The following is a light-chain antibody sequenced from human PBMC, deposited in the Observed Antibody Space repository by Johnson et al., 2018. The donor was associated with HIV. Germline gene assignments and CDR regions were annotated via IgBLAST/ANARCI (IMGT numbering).Light chain of an antibody. J-gene: IGLJ1*01. CDR2: DNN. Sequence: HSVLTQPPSVSAAPGQKVTISCSGSSSNIGNNYVSWYQQLPGTAPKLLIYDNNKRPSGIPDRFSGSKSGTSATLGITGLQTGAEADYYCGTWDSSLSAAVVGTGTKVTVL. V-gene: IGLV1-51*01. CDR3: GTWDSSLSAAV. CDR1: SSNIGNNY.